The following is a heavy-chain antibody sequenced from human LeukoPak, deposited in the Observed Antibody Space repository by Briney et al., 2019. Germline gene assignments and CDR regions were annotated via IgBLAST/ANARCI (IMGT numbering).Heavy chain of an antibody. CDR3: ARGNILTGYCFDF. Sequence: PSETQSLTCAVHGGSITGYYWSWIRQTPGRGLEWVGEIHYTGATSYNPSLKSRATISTDTSKNQFSLRLSSVTAADTAVYYCARGNILTGYCFDFWGQGALVTVSS. CDR2: IHYTGAT. V-gene: IGHV4-34*01. D-gene: IGHD3-9*01. J-gene: IGHJ4*02. CDR1: GGSITGYY.